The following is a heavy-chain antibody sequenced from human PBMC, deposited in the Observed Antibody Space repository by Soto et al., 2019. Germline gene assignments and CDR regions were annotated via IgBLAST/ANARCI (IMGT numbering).Heavy chain of an antibody. CDR1: GFTFSSYA. CDR3: AKGVYAYSGYDFGAHFDY. CDR2: ISGSGGST. Sequence: PGGSLRLSCAASGFTFSSYAMSWVRQAPGKGLEWVSAISGSGGSTYYADSVKGRFTISRDNSKNTLYLQMNSLRAEDTAVYYCAKGVYAYSGYDFGAHFDYWGQGTLVTVSS. D-gene: IGHD5-12*01. V-gene: IGHV3-23*01. J-gene: IGHJ4*02.